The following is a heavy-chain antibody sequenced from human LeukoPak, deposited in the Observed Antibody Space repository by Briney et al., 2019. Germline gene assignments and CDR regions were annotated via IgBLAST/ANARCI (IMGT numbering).Heavy chain of an antibody. CDR3: ARGRGWNYFDY. V-gene: IGHV4-34*01. Sequence: PSETLSLTCGVHGASLSGYYWTWIRQFPGKGLERIGEINHAGTTDDNPSLRSRVTISVNASKTQFSLKLTSVTAADTAVYYCARGRGWNYFDYWGLGTLVTVSS. D-gene: IGHD6-19*01. J-gene: IGHJ4*02. CDR2: INHAGTT. CDR1: GASLSGYY.